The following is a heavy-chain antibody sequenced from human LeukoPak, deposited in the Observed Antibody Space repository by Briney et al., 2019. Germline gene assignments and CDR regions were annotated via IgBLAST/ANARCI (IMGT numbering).Heavy chain of an antibody. V-gene: IGHV3-30*18. J-gene: IGHJ4*02. D-gene: IGHD2-15*01. CDR1: GFTFSSYG. Sequence: PGGSLRLSCAASGFTFSSYGMHWVRQAPGKGLEWVAVISYDGSNKYYADSVKGRFTISRDNSKNTLYLQMNSLRAEDTAVYYCAKDTGGRSGSCLYYWGQGTLVTVFS. CDR3: AKDTGGRSGSCLYY. CDR2: ISYDGSNK.